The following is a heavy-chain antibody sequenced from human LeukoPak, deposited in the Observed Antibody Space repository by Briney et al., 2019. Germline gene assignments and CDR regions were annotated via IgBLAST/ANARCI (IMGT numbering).Heavy chain of an antibody. CDR1: GGSFSGYY. CDR2: INHSGST. Sequence: SETLSLTCAVYGGSFSGYYWSWIRQPPGKGLEWIGEINHSGSTNYNPSLKSRVTISVDTSKNQFSLKLSSVTAADTAVYYCARDSSSWHTRFDPWGQGTLVTVSS. V-gene: IGHV4-34*01. CDR3: ARDSSSWHTRFDP. J-gene: IGHJ5*02. D-gene: IGHD6-13*01.